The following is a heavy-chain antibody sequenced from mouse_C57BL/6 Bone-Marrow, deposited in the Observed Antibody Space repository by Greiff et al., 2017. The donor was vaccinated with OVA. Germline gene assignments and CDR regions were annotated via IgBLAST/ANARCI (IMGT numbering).Heavy chain of an antibody. CDR1: GYTFTSYW. J-gene: IGHJ3*01. D-gene: IGHD2-5*01. CDR3: ARSNPFDY. V-gene: IGHV1-69*01. Sequence: VQLQQPGAELVMPGASVKLSCKASGYTFTSYWMHWVKQRPGQGLEWIGEIDPSDSYTNYNQKFTGKSTLTVDKSSSTAYMQLSSLTSEDSAVYYCARSNPFDYWGQGTLVTVSA. CDR2: IDPSDSYT.